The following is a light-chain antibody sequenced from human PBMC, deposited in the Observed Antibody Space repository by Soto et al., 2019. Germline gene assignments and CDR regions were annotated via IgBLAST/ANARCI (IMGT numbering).Light chain of an antibody. J-gene: IGKJ4*01. CDR1: QSVSSN. Sequence: EIVMTQSPATLSVSPVERATLSCMASQSVSSNLAWYQQKPGQAPRLLIYGASTRATGVPARFSGSESGTEFTLTISTLQSEDVAVYFCQQYNDWPRTFGGGTKVDIK. V-gene: IGKV3-15*01. CDR2: GAS. CDR3: QQYNDWPRT.